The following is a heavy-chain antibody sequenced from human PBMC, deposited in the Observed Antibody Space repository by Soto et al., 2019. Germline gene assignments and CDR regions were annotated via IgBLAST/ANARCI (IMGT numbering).Heavy chain of an antibody. CDR3: ARGGSYWARRHYFDS. J-gene: IGHJ4*02. CDR2: VTPRNGDT. D-gene: IGHD2-8*02. V-gene: IGHV1-8*02. CDR1: GYTFTSYD. Sequence: ASVKVSCKASGYTFTSYDINWVRQAAGQGPEWMGSVTPRNGDTAFAQKYQGRVTVTSNTSMSTVCMELSNLRSDDTAVYYCARGGSYWARRHYFDSWGQGTLVTVS.